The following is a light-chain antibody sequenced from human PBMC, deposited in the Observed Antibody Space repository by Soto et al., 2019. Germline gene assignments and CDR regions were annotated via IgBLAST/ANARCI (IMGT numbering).Light chain of an antibody. CDR3: QKHDRSPL. CDR2: GAS. J-gene: IGKJ4*01. Sequence: EIVLTQSPGALSLSPGERATLSCRASQSIRNSHSAWYQQKPGQAPRLLIYGASNRATGVSDRFSGSGSGTDFTLTITTLAAEDAAVYYCQKHDRSPLFGGETKVEI. CDR1: QSIRNSH. V-gene: IGKV3-20*01.